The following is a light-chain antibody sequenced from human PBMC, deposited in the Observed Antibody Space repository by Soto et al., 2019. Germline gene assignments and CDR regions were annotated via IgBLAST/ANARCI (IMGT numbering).Light chain of an antibody. CDR3: QQYNNWPRT. J-gene: IGKJ1*01. CDR1: QGLTRN. CDR2: GAS. Sequence: IVMTQSPATLSVSPGQEATLXCRASQGLTRNLVWYQQKRGQAPWLLIYGASTRANGIPPRFSGSGSGTEFTPTISSLQSEDFAVYYGQQYNNWPRTFGQGTKV. V-gene: IGKV3-15*01.